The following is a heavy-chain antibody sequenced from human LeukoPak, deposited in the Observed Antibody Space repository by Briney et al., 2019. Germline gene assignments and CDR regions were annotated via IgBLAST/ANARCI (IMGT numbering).Heavy chain of an antibody. CDR3: ARDPAVLYYFDY. Sequence: ASVKVSCKASGYTFTSYGISWVRQAPGQGLEWMGWISAYNGNTNYAQKLQGRVTMTTDTSTSTAYMELRSLRSDDTAVYYCARDPAVLYYFDYWGQGALVTVSS. J-gene: IGHJ4*02. CDR2: ISAYNGNT. CDR1: GYTFTSYG. D-gene: IGHD2-8*02. V-gene: IGHV1-18*01.